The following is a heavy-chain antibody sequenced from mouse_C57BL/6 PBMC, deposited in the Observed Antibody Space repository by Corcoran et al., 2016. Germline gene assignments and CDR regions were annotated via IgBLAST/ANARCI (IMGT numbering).Heavy chain of an antibody. CDR1: GYSITSGYY. J-gene: IGHJ3*01. D-gene: IGHD4-1*01. Sequence: DVQLQESGPGLVKPSQSLSLTCSVTGYSITSGYYWNWIRQFPGNKLEWMGYISYDGSNNYNPSLKNRISITRDTSKNQFFLKLNSVTTEDTATYYCATELGWFAYWGQGTLVTVSA. CDR3: ATELGWFAY. V-gene: IGHV3-6*01. CDR2: ISYDGSN.